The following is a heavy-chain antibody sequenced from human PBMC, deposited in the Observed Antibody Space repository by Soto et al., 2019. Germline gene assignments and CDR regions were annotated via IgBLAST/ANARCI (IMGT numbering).Heavy chain of an antibody. CDR3: ARDKGPYFDWLLADYYGMDV. V-gene: IGHV1-8*01. J-gene: IGHJ6*02. CDR2: MNPNSGNT. D-gene: IGHD3-9*01. CDR1: GYTFTSYD. Sequence: ASVKVSCKASGYTFTSYDINWVRQATGQGFEYLGWMNPNSGNTGYVKKFQGRVTMTRDTSMSTAYMELSSLRSEDTAVYYCARDKGPYFDWLLADYYGMDVWGQGTTVTVSS.